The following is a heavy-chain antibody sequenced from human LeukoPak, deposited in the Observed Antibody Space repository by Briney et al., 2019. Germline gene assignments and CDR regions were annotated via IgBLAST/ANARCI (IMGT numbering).Heavy chain of an antibody. D-gene: IGHD1-26*01. J-gene: IGHJ5*02. CDR3: TRDSGTYNWLDP. CDR1: GFTVRDNY. CDR2: IDKKDNFHAT. V-gene: IGHV3-73*01. Sequence: GGSLRLSCAASGFTVRDNYMSWVRQAPGKGLEWVGHIDKKDNFHATAYAASVQGRFSISRDGSKNTAFLHMNSLKTEDMALYYCTRDSGTYNWLDPWGQGTLVTVSS.